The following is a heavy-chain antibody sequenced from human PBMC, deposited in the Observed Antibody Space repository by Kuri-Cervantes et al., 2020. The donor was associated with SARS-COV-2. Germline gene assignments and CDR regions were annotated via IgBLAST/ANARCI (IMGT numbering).Heavy chain of an antibody. CDR2: IIPIFGTA. V-gene: IGHV1-69*06. CDR3: ARELQRGNFDI. D-gene: IGHD3-10*01. Sequence: SVKISCKASGGTFSIYAISWVRQAAGQGLEWMGGIIPIFGTANYAQKFQGRVTITADNSTSTAYMDLSSLGSEDTAVYYCARELQRGNFDIWGQGTMVTVSS. CDR1: GGTFSIYA. J-gene: IGHJ3*02.